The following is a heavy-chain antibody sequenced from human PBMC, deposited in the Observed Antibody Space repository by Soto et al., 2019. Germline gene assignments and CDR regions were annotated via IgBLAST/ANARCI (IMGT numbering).Heavy chain of an antibody. CDR1: GGSFSTYA. CDR2: IIPLFGTE. CDR3: ATGFWSDPIARYFDY. V-gene: IGHV1-69*06. J-gene: IGHJ4*01. D-gene: IGHD3-3*01. Sequence: SVKVSCKASGGSFSTYAINWLRQAPGQGLEWMGGIIPLFGTENYAQNFQDRFTFTADKSTTTAYMEVRSLTSEDTAVYYCATGFWSDPIARYFDYWRQGPLVT.